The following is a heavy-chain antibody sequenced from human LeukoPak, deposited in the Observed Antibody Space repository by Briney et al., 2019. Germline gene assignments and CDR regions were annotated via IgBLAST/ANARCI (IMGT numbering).Heavy chain of an antibody. Sequence: GGSLRLSCAASGVTFSTYWMDWVRQAPGKGLVWVSRIHRDGTTTNYADSVRGRFTISRDNAKNTLYLQMNNLRAEDTAVYYCARGRFDIWGQGTLVTVSS. V-gene: IGHV3-74*01. CDR1: GVTFSTYW. CDR3: ARGRFDI. J-gene: IGHJ3*02. CDR2: IHRDGTTT.